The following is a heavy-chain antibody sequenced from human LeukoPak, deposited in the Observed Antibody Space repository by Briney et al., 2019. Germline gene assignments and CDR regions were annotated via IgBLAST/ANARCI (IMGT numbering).Heavy chain of an antibody. V-gene: IGHV1-2*02. CDR1: GYTFTCYY. CDR2: MNPNSGGT. Sequence: ASVKVSCKTSGYTFTCYYMHWVRQAPGQGLEWMGWMNPNSGGTNYAQKFRGRVTMTRDTSISTAYMELSGLRSDDTAVYYCVTSPGYRTSWGAFDIWGQGTMVTVSS. CDR3: VTSPGYRTSWGAFDI. D-gene: IGHD6-13*01. J-gene: IGHJ3*02.